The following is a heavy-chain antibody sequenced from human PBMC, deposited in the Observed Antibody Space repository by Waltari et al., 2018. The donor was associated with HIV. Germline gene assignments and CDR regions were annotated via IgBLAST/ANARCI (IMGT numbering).Heavy chain of an antibody. Sequence: QVQLVESGGGVVQPGRSLRLPCAASGFTFSSYGMHWVRQGPGKGVGGVAVISYDGSNKYYADSVEGRFTISRDNSKNTLYLQMNSLRAEDTAVYYCAKDARFLDLDYCYGMDVWGQGATVTVSS. D-gene: IGHD3-3*01. J-gene: IGHJ6*02. CDR2: ISYDGSNK. CDR3: AKDARFLDLDYCYGMDV. CDR1: GFTFSSYG. V-gene: IGHV3-30*18.